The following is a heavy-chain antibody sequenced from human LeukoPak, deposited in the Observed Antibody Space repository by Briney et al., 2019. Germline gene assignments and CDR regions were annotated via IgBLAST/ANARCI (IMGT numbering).Heavy chain of an antibody. CDR3: ARLYYYDSAVWSGDAFDI. J-gene: IGHJ3*02. Sequence: GESLKISCKGSGYSFTSYWIGWVRQMPGKGLEWMGIIYPGDSDTRYSPSFQGQVTISADKSISTAYLQWSSLKASDTAMYYCARLYYYDSAVWSGDAFDIWGQGTMVTVSS. CDR1: GYSFTSYW. D-gene: IGHD3-22*01. CDR2: IYPGDSDT. V-gene: IGHV5-51*01.